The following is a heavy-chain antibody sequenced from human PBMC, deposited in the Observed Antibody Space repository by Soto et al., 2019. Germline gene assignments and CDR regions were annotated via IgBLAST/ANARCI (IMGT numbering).Heavy chain of an antibody. D-gene: IGHD6-13*01. CDR3: ARVSSSWYGPFDY. CDR2: IHYSGST. J-gene: IGHJ4*02. Sequence: QVQLQESGRGLVKPSETLSLTCTVSGGSISSYYWSWIRQPPGRGLEWIGYIHYSGSTNYNPSIKSRVTISVDTSKNHFSLKLTSVTAADTAVYYCARVSSSWYGPFDYWGQGTLVTVSS. CDR1: GGSISSYY. V-gene: IGHV4-59*01.